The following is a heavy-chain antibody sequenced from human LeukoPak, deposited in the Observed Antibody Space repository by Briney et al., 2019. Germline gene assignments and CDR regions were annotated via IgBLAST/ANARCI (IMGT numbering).Heavy chain of an antibody. J-gene: IGHJ5*02. Sequence: SETLSLTCTVSGGSISSSSYYWGWIRQPPGKGLEWIGYIYYSGSTNYNSSLKSRVTISVDTSKNQFSLKLSSVTAADTAVYYCARTRSITMVRGAPNWFDPWGQGTLVTVSS. D-gene: IGHD3-10*01. CDR1: GGSISSSSYY. CDR2: IYYSGST. V-gene: IGHV4-61*05. CDR3: ARTRSITMVRGAPNWFDP.